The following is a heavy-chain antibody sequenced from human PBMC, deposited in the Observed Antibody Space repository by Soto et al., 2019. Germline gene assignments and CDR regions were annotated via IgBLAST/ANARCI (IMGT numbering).Heavy chain of an antibody. V-gene: IGHV4-34*01. J-gene: IGHJ6*02. D-gene: IGHD3-3*01. CDR2: INHSGST. CDR3: ARGEYDFWSGYQTYYYGMDV. CDR1: GGSFSGYY. Sequence: SETLSLTCAVYGGSFSGYYWSWIRQPPGKGLEWIGEINHSGSTNYNPSLKSRVTISVDTSKNQFSLKPSSVTAADTAVYYRARGEYDFWSGYQTYYYGMDVWGQGTTVTVSS.